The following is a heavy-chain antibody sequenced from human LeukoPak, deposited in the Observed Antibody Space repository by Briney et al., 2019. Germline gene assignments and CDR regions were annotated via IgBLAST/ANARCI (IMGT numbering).Heavy chain of an antibody. CDR3: ATEGGWQPTDYGDIVH. Sequence: ASVKVSCKASGYTFTNYGISWVRQAPGQGLEWMGWMSPHNGKTNYAQKLQGRVTMTTDTSTSTAYMELRTLRSDDTAVYYCATEGGWQPTDYGDIVHWGQGTLVTVSS. J-gene: IGHJ4*02. D-gene: IGHD4-17*01. CDR2: MSPHNGKT. CDR1: GYTFTNYG. V-gene: IGHV1-18*01.